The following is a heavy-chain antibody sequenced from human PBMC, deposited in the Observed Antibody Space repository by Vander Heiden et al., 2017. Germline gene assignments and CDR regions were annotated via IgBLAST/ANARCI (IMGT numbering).Heavy chain of an antibody. Sequence: EVQLVESGGGLVKPGGSLRLSCAASGFTFSNAWMGWVRQAPGKGLEWVGRIKSKTDGGTTDYAAPVKGRFTISRDDSKNTLYLQMNSLKTEDTAVYYCTTLSSSNYYYYGMDVWGQGTTVTVSS. CDR1: GFTFSNAW. V-gene: IGHV3-15*01. CDR3: TTLSSSNYYYYGMDV. CDR2: IKSKTDGGTT. J-gene: IGHJ6*02.